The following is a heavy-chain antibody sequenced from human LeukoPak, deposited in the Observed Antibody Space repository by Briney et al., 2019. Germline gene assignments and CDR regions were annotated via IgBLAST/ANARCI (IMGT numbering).Heavy chain of an antibody. CDR3: AKRGVVIRVILVGFHKQAYYFES. D-gene: IGHD3-22*01. CDR2: ISDSGGTT. CDR1: GITLSNYG. Sequence: PGGSLRLSCAVSGITLSNYGMSWVRQAPGKGLEWGAGISDSGGTTNYADSVKGRFTVSRDNPKNTLYLQMNSLRAEDTAVYFCAKRGVVIRVILVGFHKQAYYFESWGQGVLVTVSS. J-gene: IGHJ4*02. V-gene: IGHV3-23*01.